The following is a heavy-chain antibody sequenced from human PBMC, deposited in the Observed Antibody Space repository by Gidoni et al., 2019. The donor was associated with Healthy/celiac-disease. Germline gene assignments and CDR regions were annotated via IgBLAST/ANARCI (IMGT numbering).Heavy chain of an antibody. CDR1: GYTFTSYY. CDR3: AREDEQSMDV. CDR2: INPSGGST. J-gene: IGHJ6*02. V-gene: IGHV1-46*01. Sequence: QVQLAQSGAEVKKPGASVKVSCMASGYTFTSYYMPWVRRAPGKGLEWMGIINPSGGSTSYAQKFQGRVNMTRDTSTSTVYMELSSLRSEDTAVYYCAREDEQSMDVWGQGTTVTVSS.